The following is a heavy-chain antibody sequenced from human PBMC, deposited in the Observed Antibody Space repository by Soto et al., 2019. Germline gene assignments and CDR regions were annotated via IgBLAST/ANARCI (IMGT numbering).Heavy chain of an antibody. CDR1: GYTFINHG. V-gene: IGHV1-18*04. Sequence: QVQLVQSGGEVKKPGASVKVSCKASGYTFINHGISWVRQAPGQGLEWMGWISGHTGKTNYAQKFQGRVTMTTDTSTSTAFMELRSLRSDDTAVYYCARDSYPQADIFDYWGQGTLGSVSS. CDR3: ARDSYPQADIFDY. CDR2: ISGHTGKT. J-gene: IGHJ4*02.